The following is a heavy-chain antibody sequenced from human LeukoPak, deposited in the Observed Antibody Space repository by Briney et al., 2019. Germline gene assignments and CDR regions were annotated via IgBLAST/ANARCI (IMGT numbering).Heavy chain of an antibody. Sequence: GGSLRLSCAASGFAFSTYAMSWVRQAPGKGLEWVSSISGSGSNTYYADSVKGQFTISRDSSKSTLYLQMNSLRAEDTAVYYCATNRGYSDYDPFDYWGQGALVTVSS. V-gene: IGHV3-23*01. CDR2: ISGSGSNT. J-gene: IGHJ4*02. D-gene: IGHD5-12*01. CDR3: ATNRGYSDYDPFDY. CDR1: GFAFSTYA.